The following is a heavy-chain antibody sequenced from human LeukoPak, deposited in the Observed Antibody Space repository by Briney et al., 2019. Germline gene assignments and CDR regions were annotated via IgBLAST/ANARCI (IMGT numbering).Heavy chain of an antibody. V-gene: IGHV4-59*01. Sequence: SETLSLTFTVSGGSISSYYWSWIRQPPGKGLEWIGYIYYSGSTNYNPSLKSRVTISVDTSKNQFSLKLSSVTAADTAVYYCARGLQLWPGYDYWGQGTLVTVSS. J-gene: IGHJ4*02. CDR2: IYYSGST. D-gene: IGHD5-18*01. CDR1: GGSISSYY. CDR3: ARGLQLWPGYDY.